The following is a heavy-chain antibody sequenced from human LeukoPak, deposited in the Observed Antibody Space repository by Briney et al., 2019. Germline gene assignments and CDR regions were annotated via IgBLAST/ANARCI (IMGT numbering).Heavy chain of an antibody. V-gene: IGHV4-39*01. Sequence: SETLSLTCTVSGGSISSSSYYWGWIRQPPGKGLEWIGSIYYSGSTYYNPSLKSRVTISVDTSKNQFSLKLSSVTAADTAVYYCARSLRYCDRVFDYWGQGTLVTVSS. D-gene: IGHD3-22*01. CDR3: ARSLRYCDRVFDY. CDR2: IYYSGST. CDR1: GGSISSSSYY. J-gene: IGHJ4*02.